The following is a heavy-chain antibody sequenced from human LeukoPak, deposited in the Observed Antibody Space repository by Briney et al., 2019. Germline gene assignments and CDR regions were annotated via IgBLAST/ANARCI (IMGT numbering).Heavy chain of an antibody. Sequence: SETLSLTCTVSGGSISSSSYYWGWIRQPPGKGLEWIGSIYYSGSTYYNPSLKSRVTISVDTSKNQFSLKLSSVTAADTAVYYCARKGSMVRGVFPHYNWFDPWGQGTLVTVSS. D-gene: IGHD3-10*01. J-gene: IGHJ5*02. V-gene: IGHV4-39*07. CDR1: GGSISSSSYY. CDR2: IYYSGST. CDR3: ARKGSMVRGVFPHYNWFDP.